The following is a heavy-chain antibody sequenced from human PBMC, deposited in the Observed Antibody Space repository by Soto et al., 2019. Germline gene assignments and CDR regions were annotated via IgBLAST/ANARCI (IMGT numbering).Heavy chain of an antibody. CDR3: AKGPPLLMVYPVLDS. J-gene: IGHJ4*02. Sequence: PWRTLRRSFAASEFTFSNHGMHWVRQAPGKGLEWVAVISYDGSTEYYADSVKGRFTISRDNSKNTLYLQMNSLRPEDTAVYFCAKGPPLLMVYPVLDSWGQGTLVTVSS. CDR1: EFTFSNHG. CDR2: ISYDGSTE. V-gene: IGHV3-30*18. D-gene: IGHD2-8*01.